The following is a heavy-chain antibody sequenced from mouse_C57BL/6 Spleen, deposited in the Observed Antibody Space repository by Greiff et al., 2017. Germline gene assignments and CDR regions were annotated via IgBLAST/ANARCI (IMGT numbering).Heavy chain of an antibody. CDR2: ISNGGGST. V-gene: IGHV5-12*01. CDR1: GFTFSDYY. D-gene: IGHD2-2*01. Sequence: EVQRVESGGGLVQPGGSLKLSCAASGFTFSDYYMYWVRQTPEKRLEWVAYISNGGGSTYYPDTVKGRFTISRDNAKNTLYLQMSRLKSEDTAMYYCARREENGYDVGRGYYYAMDYWGQGTSVTVSS. CDR3: ARREENGYDVGRGYYYAMDY. J-gene: IGHJ4*01.